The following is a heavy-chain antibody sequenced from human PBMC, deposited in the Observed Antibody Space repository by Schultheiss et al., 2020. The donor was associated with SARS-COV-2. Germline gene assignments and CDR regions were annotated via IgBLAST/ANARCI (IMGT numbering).Heavy chain of an antibody. J-gene: IGHJ5*02. D-gene: IGHD3-3*01. CDR3: ARGGVTDFWSGFNWFDP. Sequence: SETLSLTCTVSGGSISTYYWSWIRQPPGKGLEWIGYIYYSGSTNYNPSLKSRITISLDTSNNHFSLKLSSVTAADTAVYYCARGGVTDFWSGFNWFDPWGQGTLVTVSS. CDR2: IYYSGST. V-gene: IGHV4-59*12. CDR1: GGSISTYY.